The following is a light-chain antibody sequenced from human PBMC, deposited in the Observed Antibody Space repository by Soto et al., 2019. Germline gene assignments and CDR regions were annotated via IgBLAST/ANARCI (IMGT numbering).Light chain of an antibody. J-gene: IGLJ3*02. Sequence: ALTQPRSVSGSPGQSVTISCTATSGDVGGYISVSWYQQHPGKAPKLMIYDVRQRPSGVPDRFSGSKSGNTASLTISGLQAEDEADYYCCSYAGSYDSVVFGGGTKLTVL. CDR2: DVR. V-gene: IGLV2-11*01. CDR3: CSYAGSYDSVV. CDR1: SGDVGGYIS.